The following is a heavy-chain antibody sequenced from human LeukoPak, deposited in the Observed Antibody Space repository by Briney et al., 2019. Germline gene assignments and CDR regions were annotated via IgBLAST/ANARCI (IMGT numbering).Heavy chain of an antibody. CDR2: ISGSGGST. Sequence: GGSLRLSCAASGSTFSSYAMSWVRQGPGKGLEWVSAISGSGGSTYYADSVKGRFTISRDNSKNTLYLQMDNLRAEDTALYYCAKSGRDGYNIYFDYWGQGTLVTVSS. CDR3: AKSGRDGYNIYFDY. CDR1: GSTFSSYA. D-gene: IGHD5-24*01. J-gene: IGHJ4*02. V-gene: IGHV3-23*01.